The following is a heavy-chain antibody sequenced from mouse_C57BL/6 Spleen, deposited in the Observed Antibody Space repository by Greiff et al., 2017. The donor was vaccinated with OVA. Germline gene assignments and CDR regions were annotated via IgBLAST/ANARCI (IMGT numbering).Heavy chain of an antibody. CDR2: IDPETGGT. CDR1: GYTFTDYE. J-gene: IGHJ2*01. V-gene: IGHV1-15*01. D-gene: IGHD1-1*01. CDR3: TYYGSSQYYFDY. Sequence: VQLQQSGAELVRPGASVTLSCKASGYTFTDYEMHWVKQTPVHGLEWIGAIDPETGGTAYNQKFKGKAILTADKSSSTAYMELRSLTSEDSAVYYCTYYGSSQYYFDYWGQGTTLTVSS.